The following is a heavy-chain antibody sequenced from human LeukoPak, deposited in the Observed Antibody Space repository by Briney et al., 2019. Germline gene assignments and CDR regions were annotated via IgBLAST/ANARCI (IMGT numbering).Heavy chain of an antibody. D-gene: IGHD3-22*01. V-gene: IGHV4-34*01. CDR1: GGSFSGYY. J-gene: IGHJ6*03. Sequence: SETLSLTCAVYGGSFSGYYWSWIRQPPGKGLEWIGEINPSGRTSYNPSLKSRLAISLDASKNQFSLNLRSLTAADTAVYYCARGRQEVSMIVVVMTAVSYYLDVWGKGTTVTVS. CDR2: INPSGRT. CDR3: ARGRQEVSMIVVVMTAVSYYLDV.